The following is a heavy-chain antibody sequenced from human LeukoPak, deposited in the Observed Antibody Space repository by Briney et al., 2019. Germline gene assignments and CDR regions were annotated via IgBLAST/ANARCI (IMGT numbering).Heavy chain of an antibody. Sequence: PGGSLRLSCAASGFTFSSHDMHWVRQATGKGLEWVSGIGTTGDTYYPGSVKGRFTISRENAKNSLYLQMNSLRAGDTAVYYCARGLYYYDSSGYYGDTFDIWGQGTMVTVSS. J-gene: IGHJ3*02. D-gene: IGHD3-22*01. CDR3: ARGLYYYDSSGYYGDTFDI. CDR2: IGTTGDT. V-gene: IGHV3-13*04. CDR1: GFTFSSHD.